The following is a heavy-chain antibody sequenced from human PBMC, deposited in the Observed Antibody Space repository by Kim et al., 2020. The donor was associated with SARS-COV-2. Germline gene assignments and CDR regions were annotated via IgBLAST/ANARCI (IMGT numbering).Heavy chain of an antibody. V-gene: IGHV3-49*02. D-gene: IGHD4-17*01. CDR2: GTT. J-gene: IGHJ4*02. CDR3: TATVTPDY. Sequence: GTTEYAASVKGRFTISRDDSKSIAYLQMNSLKTEDTAVYYCTATVTPDYWGQGTLVTVSS.